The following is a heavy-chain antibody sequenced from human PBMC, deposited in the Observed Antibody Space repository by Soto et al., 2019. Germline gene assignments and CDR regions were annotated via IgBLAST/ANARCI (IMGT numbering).Heavy chain of an antibody. CDR2: ISGSGGST. J-gene: IGHJ4*02. V-gene: IGHV3-23*01. D-gene: IGHD1-26*01. CDR1: GFTFSSYA. Sequence: PGGSLRLSCAASGFTFSSYAMSWVRQAPGKGLEWVSAISGSGGSTYYADSVKGRFTISRDNSKNTLYLQMNSLRAEDTAVYYCAKSHDSDRELPAFDYWGQGTLVTVSS. CDR3: AKSHDSDRELPAFDY.